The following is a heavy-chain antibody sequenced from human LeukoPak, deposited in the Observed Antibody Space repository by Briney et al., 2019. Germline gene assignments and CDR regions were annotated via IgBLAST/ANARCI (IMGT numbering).Heavy chain of an antibody. CDR1: GLTFSNYA. V-gene: IGHV3-23*01. J-gene: IGHJ5*02. Sequence: GGSLRPSCAAPGLTFSNYAMTWVRQAPGKGLEWVSSIRGDGGGAVYTDSVKGRFTTSRDNSKNMLYLQMNSLRAEDTALYYCTKDPNGDYIGALDPWGQGTLVTVSS. CDR2: IRGDGGGA. CDR3: TKDPNGDYIGALDP. D-gene: IGHD4-17*01.